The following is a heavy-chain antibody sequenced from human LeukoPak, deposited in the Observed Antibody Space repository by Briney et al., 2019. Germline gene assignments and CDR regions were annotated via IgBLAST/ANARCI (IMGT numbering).Heavy chain of an antibody. CDR2: ISYEGSNE. Sequence: GGSLRLSCVASGFTFSSYGMHWVRQAPGKGLGWVAVISYEGSNEFYADSVKGRFTVSRDNSKKTLNLQMNSLRVEDTAVYYCAKDGKEYYSDSSGFSDYWGQGTLVTVSS. CDR1: GFTFSSYG. J-gene: IGHJ4*02. CDR3: AKDGKEYYSDSSGFSDY. V-gene: IGHV3-30*18. D-gene: IGHD3-22*01.